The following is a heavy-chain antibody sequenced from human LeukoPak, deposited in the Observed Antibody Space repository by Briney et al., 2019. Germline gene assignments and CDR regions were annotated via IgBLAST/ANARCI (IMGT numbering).Heavy chain of an antibody. CDR3: AKDRYPYYYGMDV. CDR2: ISYDGSNK. D-gene: IGHD2-2*02. V-gene: IGHV3-30*18. Sequence: GGSLRLSCAASGFTFSSYGMHWVRQAPGKGLEWAAVISYDGSNKYYADSVKGRFTISRDNSKNTLYLQMNSLRAEDTAVYYCAKDRYPYYYGMDVWGQGTTVTVSS. CDR1: GFTFSSYG. J-gene: IGHJ6*02.